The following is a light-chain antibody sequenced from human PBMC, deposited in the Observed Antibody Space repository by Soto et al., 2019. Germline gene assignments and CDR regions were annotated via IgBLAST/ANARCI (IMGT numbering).Light chain of an antibody. J-gene: IGKJ4*01. CDR3: QQYNNWPLT. CDR2: GAS. V-gene: IGKV3-15*01. CDR1: QSVSSN. Sequence: EIVMTQSPATLSVSPGERATLSCRASQSVSSNLAWYQQKPGQAPRLLIYGASTRATGIPARFSGSGSGTEFTLTINSLQSEGFAVYYCQQYNNWPLTFGGGTKVEIK.